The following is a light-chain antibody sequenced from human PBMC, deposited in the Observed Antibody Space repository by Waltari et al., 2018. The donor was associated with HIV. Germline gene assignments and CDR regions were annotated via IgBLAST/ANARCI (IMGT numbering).Light chain of an antibody. Sequence: SYELTQAPSVSVSPGQTARIACRGDELASQYVHWYQMKAGQAPVLLVYQDNERALGSTEGISGSKSGTTGTLTITAVQAEDEADYYCQSAGSIGTSVVFGGGTKLTVL. J-gene: IGLJ2*01. V-gene: IGLV3-25*03. CDR1: ELASQY. CDR3: QSAGSIGTSVV. CDR2: QDN.